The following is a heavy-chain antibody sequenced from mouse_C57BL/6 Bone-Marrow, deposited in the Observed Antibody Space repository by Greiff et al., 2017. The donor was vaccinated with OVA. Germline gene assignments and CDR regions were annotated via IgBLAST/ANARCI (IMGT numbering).Heavy chain of an antibody. Sequence: QVQLQQSGAELARPGASVKLSCKASGYTFTSYGISWVKQRTGQGLEWIGEIYPRSGNTYYNEKFKGKATLTEDKSSSPAYMELRSLTSEDSAVYFCARWGDYDRYAMDYWGQGTAVTVSS. V-gene: IGHV1-81*01. D-gene: IGHD2-4*01. J-gene: IGHJ4*01. CDR3: ARWGDYDRYAMDY. CDR2: IYPRSGNT. CDR1: GYTFTSYG.